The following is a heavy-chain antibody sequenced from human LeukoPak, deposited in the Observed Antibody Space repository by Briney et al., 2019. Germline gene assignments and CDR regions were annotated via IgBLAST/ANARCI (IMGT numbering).Heavy chain of an antibody. CDR1: GFTFDDYG. Sequence: GGSLRLSCAASGFTFDDYGMSWVRQAPGKGLEWVSGINWNGGSTGYADSVKGRFTISRDNAKNSLYLQMNSLRPDDTAVYSCARQEARGYLYEGLDYWGQGTLVTVSS. CDR3: ARQEARGYLYEGLDY. CDR2: INWNGGST. D-gene: IGHD3-22*01. V-gene: IGHV3-20*04. J-gene: IGHJ4*02.